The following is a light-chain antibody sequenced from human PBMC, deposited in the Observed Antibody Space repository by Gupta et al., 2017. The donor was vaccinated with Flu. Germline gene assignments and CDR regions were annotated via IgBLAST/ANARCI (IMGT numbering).Light chain of an antibody. CDR2: GAS. Sequence: EIVMTQSPATLSVSPGERATLSCRASQSVSSNLAWYQQKPGQFPRLLISGASTRATGTPARFSGRHYGTELTLTSRSLQFEDFAVYSCTLYNASHALSFGGGTKVEIQ. CDR1: QSVSSN. V-gene: IGKV3-15*01. J-gene: IGKJ4*01. CDR3: TLYNASHALS.